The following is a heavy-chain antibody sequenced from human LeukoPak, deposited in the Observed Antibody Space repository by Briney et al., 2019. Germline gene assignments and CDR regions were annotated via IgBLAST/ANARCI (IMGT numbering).Heavy chain of an antibody. V-gene: IGHV1-2*02. CDR3: ARVESLYCSSGSCYDY. J-gene: IGHJ4*02. CDR2: INPNSGGT. CDR1: GGTFSSYA. Sequence: ASVKVSCKASGGTFSSYAISWVRQAPGQGLEWMGWINPNSGGTKYAQKFQGRVTMTRDTSISTAYMELNRLISDDTAVYYCARVESLYCSSGSCYDYWGQGTLVTVSS. D-gene: IGHD2-15*01.